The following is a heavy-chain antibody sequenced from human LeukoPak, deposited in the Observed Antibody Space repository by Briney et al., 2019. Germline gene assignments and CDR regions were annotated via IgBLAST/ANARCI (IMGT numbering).Heavy chain of an antibody. CDR2: ISSSSSYI. D-gene: IGHD4-17*01. Sequence: GGSLRLSCAASGFTVSSNYMSWVRQAPGKGLEWVSSISSSSSYIYYADSVKGRFTISRDNAKNSLYLQMNSLRAEDTAVYYCARDRRYGDGLDYWGQGTLVTVSS. V-gene: IGHV3-21*01. CDR1: GFTVSSNY. J-gene: IGHJ4*02. CDR3: ARDRRYGDGLDY.